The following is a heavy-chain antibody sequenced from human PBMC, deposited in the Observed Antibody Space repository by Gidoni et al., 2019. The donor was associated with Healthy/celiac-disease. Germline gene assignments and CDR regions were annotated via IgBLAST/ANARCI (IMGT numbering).Heavy chain of an antibody. J-gene: IGHJ4*02. CDR2: ISGSGGST. CDR3: AKDWGYCSGGSCYLTYFDY. CDR1: GFTFSSYA. V-gene: IGHV3-23*01. D-gene: IGHD2-15*01. Sequence: EVQLLESGGGLVQPGGSLRLSCADSGFTFSSYAMSWVRQAPGKGLEWVSAISGSGGSTYYADSVKGRFTISRDNSKNTLYLQMNSLRAEDTAVYYCAKDWGYCSGGSCYLTYFDYWGQGTLVTVSS.